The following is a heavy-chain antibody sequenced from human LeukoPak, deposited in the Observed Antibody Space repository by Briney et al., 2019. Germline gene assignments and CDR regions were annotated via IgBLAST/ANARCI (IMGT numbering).Heavy chain of an antibody. Sequence: ASVKVSCKVSGYTLTELSMHWVRQAPGKGLEWMGGFDPEDGETIYAQKFQGRVTMTEDTSTDTAYMELSSLRSEDTAVYYCARVVGLTGYSSSWYSGYYYYMDVWGKGTTVTVSS. V-gene: IGHV1-24*01. D-gene: IGHD6-13*01. CDR3: ARVVGLTGYSSSWYSGYYYYMDV. CDR2: FDPEDGET. CDR1: GYTLTELS. J-gene: IGHJ6*03.